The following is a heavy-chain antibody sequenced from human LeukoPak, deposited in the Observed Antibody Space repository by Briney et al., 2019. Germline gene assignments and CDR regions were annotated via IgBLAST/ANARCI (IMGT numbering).Heavy chain of an antibody. D-gene: IGHD6-6*01. Sequence: GGSLRLSCAASGFTFSSYSMNWVRQAPGKGLEWVSSISSSSSYIYYADSVKGRFTISRDNAKNSLYLQMNSLRAEDTAVYYCARDRVAARTYYFDYWGQGTLVTVSS. V-gene: IGHV3-21*01. CDR1: GFTFSSYS. CDR3: ARDRVAARTYYFDY. J-gene: IGHJ4*02. CDR2: ISSSSSYI.